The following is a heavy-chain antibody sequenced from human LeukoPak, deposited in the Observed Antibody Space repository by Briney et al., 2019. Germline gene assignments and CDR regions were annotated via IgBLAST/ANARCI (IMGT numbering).Heavy chain of an antibody. Sequence: GASVKVSCTASGYTLTSSDINWVRQAAGQGLEWMGWMNPNSGNTGYAQKFRGRVTMTRDTSLNTAYMDLGSLTSEDTAVYYCARDTRGAAAADGPFDIWGQGTMVTVSS. J-gene: IGHJ3*02. CDR1: GYTLTSSD. CDR2: MNPNSGNT. V-gene: IGHV1-8*01. CDR3: ARDTRGAAAADGPFDI. D-gene: IGHD6-13*01.